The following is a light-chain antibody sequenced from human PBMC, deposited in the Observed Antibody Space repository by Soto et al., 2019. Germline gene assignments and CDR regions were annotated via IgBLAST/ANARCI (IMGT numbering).Light chain of an antibody. Sequence: DIQMTQSPSSVSASVGDRVTITCRASQYISRWLAWYQQKPGKAPKVLIYATSSLQSGVPSRFSGSGSGTEFTLTISSLQPEDVATYSCQQGYSFPITFGQGTRLEIK. CDR2: ATS. J-gene: IGKJ5*01. V-gene: IGKV1-12*01. CDR1: QYISRW. CDR3: QQGYSFPIT.